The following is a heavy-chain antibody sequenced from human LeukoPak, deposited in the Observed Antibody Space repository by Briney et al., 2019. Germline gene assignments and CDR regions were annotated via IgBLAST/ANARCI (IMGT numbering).Heavy chain of an antibody. CDR2: INPGDSDP. V-gene: IGHV5-51*01. D-gene: IGHD2-15*01. J-gene: IGHJ6*02. CDR3: ARRSSGGSYYGMDV. CDR1: GYTFNNYW. Sequence: GESLKISCQASGYTFNNYWIGWVRQMPGKGLEWMGIINPGDSDPRYSPSLQGRATISADRSISTAYLQWSSLKASDTAIYYCARRSSGGSYYGMDVWGQGTTVTVSS.